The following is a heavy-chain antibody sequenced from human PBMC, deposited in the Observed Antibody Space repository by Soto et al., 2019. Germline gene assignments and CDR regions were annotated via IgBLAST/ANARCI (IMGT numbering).Heavy chain of an antibody. V-gene: IGHV4-30-2*01. CDR3: ASLYGDPGGYYLDY. D-gene: IGHD4-17*01. CDR2: IYHSGST. Sequence: QLQLQESGSGLVKPSQTLSLTCAVSGGSISSGGYSWSWIRQPPGKGLEWIGYIYHSGSTYYNPSLMSRVPISVDRSKNQVSLKLSSVTAADTAVYYCASLYGDPGGYYLDYWGQGTLVTVAS. CDR1: GGSISSGGYS. J-gene: IGHJ4*02.